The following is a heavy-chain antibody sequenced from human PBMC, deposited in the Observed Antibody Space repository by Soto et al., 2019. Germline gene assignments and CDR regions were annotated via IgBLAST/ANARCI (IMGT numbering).Heavy chain of an antibody. CDR1: GGSFIGYY. D-gene: IGHD3-10*01. CDR3: ARDAKSYYYDTTKYYLDN. CDR2: INHSGNT. Sequence: ASETLSLTCAAHGGSFIGYYWNWVRQPPGKGLEWIGEINHSGNTNYNPSLKSRVTISVDSSKNQFFLNLRSMTAADTAVYYCARDAKSYYYDTTKYYLDNWGQGVLVTVS. V-gene: IGHV4-34*01. J-gene: IGHJ4*02.